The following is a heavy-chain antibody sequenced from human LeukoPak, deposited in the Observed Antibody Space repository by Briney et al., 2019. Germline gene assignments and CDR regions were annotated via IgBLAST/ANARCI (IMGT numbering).Heavy chain of an antibody. J-gene: IGHJ4*02. CDR1: GGSISSSSYY. CDR3: ARTAVAGTLDY. V-gene: IGHV4-39*07. D-gene: IGHD6-19*01. CDR2: IYYSGST. Sequence: SETLSLTCTVSGGSISSSSYYWGWIRQPPGKGLEWIGSIYYSGSTNYNPSLKSRVTISVDTSKNQFSLKLSSVTAADTAVYYCARTAVAGTLDYWGQGTLVTVSS.